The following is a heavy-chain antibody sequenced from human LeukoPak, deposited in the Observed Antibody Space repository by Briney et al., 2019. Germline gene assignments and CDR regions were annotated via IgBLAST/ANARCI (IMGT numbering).Heavy chain of an antibody. J-gene: IGHJ4*02. CDR3: AKDRALHQFDY. D-gene: IGHD1-26*01. V-gene: IGHV3-23*01. CDR1: GFTFSIYD. CDR2: ISGSGVNT. Sequence: GGSLRLSRAASGFTFSIYDMNWVRQAPGKGLEWVSSISGSGVNTHYAESVKGRFTISRDNSKNTLYLQMDSLRVEDTAVYYCAKDRALHQFDYWGQGILVTVSS.